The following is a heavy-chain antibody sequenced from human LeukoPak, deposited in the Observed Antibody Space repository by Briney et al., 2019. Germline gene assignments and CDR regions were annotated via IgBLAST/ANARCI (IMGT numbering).Heavy chain of an antibody. J-gene: IGHJ4*02. CDR3: ARDGAPYYDFWSGYSPIDY. CDR1: GFTFSSYR. D-gene: IGHD3-3*01. Sequence: GGSLRLSCAASGFTFSSYRMNWVRQAPGKGLEWVSSISSSSSYIYDADSVKCRFTISRDNAKNSLDLQINILRAEHTAVYYCARDGAPYYDFWSGYSPIDYWGQGTLVTVSS. CDR2: ISSSSSYI. V-gene: IGHV3-21*01.